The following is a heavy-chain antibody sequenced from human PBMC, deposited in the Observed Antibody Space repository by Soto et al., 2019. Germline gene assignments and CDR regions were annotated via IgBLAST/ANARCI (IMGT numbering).Heavy chain of an antibody. CDR1: GFSFSGSA. Sequence: GGSLRLSCAASGFSFSGSAMHWVRQASGKGLEWVGRIRAKSNKYATLYAESLKGRFTISRDDSQSTAYLEMNSLKTEDTAVYYCNSGSYYSSIWGQGTLVTVSS. D-gene: IGHD1-26*01. CDR2: IRAKSNKYAT. V-gene: IGHV3-73*01. J-gene: IGHJ4*02. CDR3: NSGSYYSSI.